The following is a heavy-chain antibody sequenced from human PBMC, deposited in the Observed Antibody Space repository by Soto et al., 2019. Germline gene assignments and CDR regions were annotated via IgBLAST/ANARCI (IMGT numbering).Heavy chain of an antibody. J-gene: IGHJ4*02. V-gene: IGHV4-31*03. CDR3: ARFAKEENPKLESWYAFDF. D-gene: IGHD6-13*01. CDR2: IYYRGGT. Sequence: VQLLESGPGLVKPSQTLSLTCTVSGGSIRSGGYFWSWVRQQPGKGLEWIGHIYYRGGTSYNPSLESRVAMSVDTSKNEFTLKVNSVTAADTAIYYCARFAKEENPKLESWYAFDFWGRGTLVTVSS. CDR1: GGSIRSGGYF.